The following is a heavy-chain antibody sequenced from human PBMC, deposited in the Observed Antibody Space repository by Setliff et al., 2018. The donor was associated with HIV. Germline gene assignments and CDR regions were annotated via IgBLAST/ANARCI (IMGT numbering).Heavy chain of an antibody. CDR2: ISYSGST. J-gene: IGHJ3*02. D-gene: IGHD3-3*01. Sequence: PSETLSLTCTVSGGSISSFFWSWIRQPPGKGLEWIGHISYSGSTNYNPSLKSRVTISVDTSKNQFSLKLTSVTAADTATYYCARDKVGTKILGLFDGFDILGPGAMVTVSS. V-gene: IGHV4-59*12. CDR3: ARDKVGTKILGLFDGFDI. CDR1: GGSISSFF.